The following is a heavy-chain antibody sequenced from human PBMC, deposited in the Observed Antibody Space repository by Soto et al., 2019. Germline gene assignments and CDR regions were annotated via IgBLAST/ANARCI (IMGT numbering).Heavy chain of an antibody. J-gene: IGHJ5*02. D-gene: IGHD2-21*02. CDR1: GGSISSDNDY. CDR3: ARRVTGGGERFDP. Sequence: SETLSLTCTVSGGSISSDNDYWTWIRQTPGMGLEWIGYIYYSGSTNYNPSLKSRVAISVDTSRNQFSLRLNSVTVADTAVYYCARRVTGGGERFDPWGQGSLVTVPQ. V-gene: IGHV4-30-4*01. CDR2: IYYSGST.